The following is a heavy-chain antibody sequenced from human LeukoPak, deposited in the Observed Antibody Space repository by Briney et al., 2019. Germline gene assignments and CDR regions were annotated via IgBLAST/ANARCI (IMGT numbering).Heavy chain of an antibody. J-gene: IGHJ4*02. Sequence: SETLSLTCAVYGGSFSGYYWSWIRQPPGKGLEWIGEINHGGSTNYNPSLKSRVTISVDTSKNQFSLKLGSVTAADTAVYYCARGRTFDYWGQGTLVTVSS. CDR2: INHGGST. CDR3: ARGRTFDY. CDR1: GGSFSGYY. V-gene: IGHV4-34*01.